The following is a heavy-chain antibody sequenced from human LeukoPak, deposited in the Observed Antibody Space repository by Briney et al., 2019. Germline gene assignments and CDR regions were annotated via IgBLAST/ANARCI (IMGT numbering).Heavy chain of an antibody. CDR3: ARGIYSSSYNWFDP. V-gene: IGHV3-9*01. CDR2: ISWNSGSI. D-gene: IGHD6-13*01. CDR1: GFTFDDYA. J-gene: IGHJ5*02. Sequence: PGGSLRLSCAASGFTFDDYAMHWVRQAPGKGLEWVSGISWNSGSIGYADSVKGRFTISRDNAKNSLYLQMNSLRAEDTAVYYCARGIYSSSYNWFDPWGQGTLVTVSS.